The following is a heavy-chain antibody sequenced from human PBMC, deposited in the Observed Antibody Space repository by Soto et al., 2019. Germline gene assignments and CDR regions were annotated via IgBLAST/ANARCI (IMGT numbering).Heavy chain of an antibody. D-gene: IGHD3-3*01. CDR3: ARRDTSGFLGYFDN. Sequence: SSVKVSCKSSGVTFSSFINSPINWVRQGPGQGLGWLGGIVPNVGTVNYAQKFRGKVTITEDKSTGTAYMELSSLRSEDTALYSCARRDTSGFLGYFDNWRQGTQVTVS. V-gene: IGHV1-69*06. CDR2: IVPNVGTV. J-gene: IGHJ4*02. CDR1: GVTFSSFINSP.